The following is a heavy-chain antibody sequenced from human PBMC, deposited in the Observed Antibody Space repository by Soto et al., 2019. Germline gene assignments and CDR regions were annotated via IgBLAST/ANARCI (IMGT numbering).Heavy chain of an antibody. CDR1: GFTFSSYS. CDR3: ARTPYYYDSSGYQYAMDV. J-gene: IGHJ6*02. Sequence: GGSLRLSCAASGFTFSSYSMNWVRQAPGKGLEWVSVIYSGGSTYYADSVKGRFTISRDNSKNTLSLQMNSLRAEDTAVYYCARTPYYYDSSGYQYAMDVWGQGTTVTVSS. D-gene: IGHD3-22*01. CDR2: IYSGGST. V-gene: IGHV3-66*01.